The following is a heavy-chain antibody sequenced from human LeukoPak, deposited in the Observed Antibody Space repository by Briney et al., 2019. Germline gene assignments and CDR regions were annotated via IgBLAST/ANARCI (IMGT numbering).Heavy chain of an antibody. J-gene: IGHJ6*04. Sequence: PGGSLRLSCAASGFTFSSYGMHWVRQAPGKGLEWVAVIWYDGSNKYYADSVKGRFTISRDNSKNTLYLQMNSLRAEDTAVYYCARDSVDGCHSFYYYVMDVWGKGTTVTVSS. CDR2: IWYDGSNK. D-gene: IGHD2-2*01. V-gene: IGHV3-33*01. CDR1: GFTFSSYG. CDR3: ARDSVDGCHSFYYYVMDV.